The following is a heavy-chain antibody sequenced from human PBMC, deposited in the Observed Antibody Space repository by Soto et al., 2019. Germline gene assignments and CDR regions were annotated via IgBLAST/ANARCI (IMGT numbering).Heavy chain of an antibody. D-gene: IGHD6-6*01. CDR1: GFTFSTYW. V-gene: IGHV3-74*01. J-gene: IGHJ4*02. CDR3: ARDLRPTDY. CDR2: ISNDGSTT. Sequence: EVQLVESGGGLVQPGGSLRLSCAASGFTFSTYWMHWVRQPPGKGLVWVSRISNDGSTTHYADSVKGRFTISRDNAKDTLYLQMNSLRADDTAVYYCARDLRPTDYWGQGTLVTVSS.